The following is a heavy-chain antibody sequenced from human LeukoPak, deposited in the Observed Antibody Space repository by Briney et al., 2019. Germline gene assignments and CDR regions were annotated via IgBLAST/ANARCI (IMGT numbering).Heavy chain of an antibody. CDR1: GGSISRDY. CDR2: IYTSGST. D-gene: IGHD2-2*01. J-gene: IGHJ4*02. CDR3: ASEEPYCSSTTCTSRYFRY. V-gene: IGHV4-4*07. Sequence: NPSETLSLTCTVSGGSISRDYWSWIRQPAGKGLEWIGRIYTSGSTNYNPSLKSQVTMSVATSKNKFSLKLSSVTAADTAVYYCASEEPYCSSTTCTSRYFRYWGQGILVTVSS.